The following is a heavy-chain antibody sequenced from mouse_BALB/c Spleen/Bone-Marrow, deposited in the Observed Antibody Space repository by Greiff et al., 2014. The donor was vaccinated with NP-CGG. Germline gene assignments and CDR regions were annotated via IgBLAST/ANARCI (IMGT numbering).Heavy chain of an antibody. Sequence: QVHVKQSGPELVKPGASVKISCKASGYAFTSSRMNWVKQRPGQGLGWIGRIYPGDGDTNYNGKFKGKATLTADKSSSTAYMQLSSLTSVDSAVYFCARHAYGNSYWYFDVWGAGTTVTVSS. CDR2: IYPGDGDT. D-gene: IGHD2-1*01. V-gene: IGHV1-82*01. CDR1: GYAFTSSR. J-gene: IGHJ1*01. CDR3: ARHAYGNSYWYFDV.